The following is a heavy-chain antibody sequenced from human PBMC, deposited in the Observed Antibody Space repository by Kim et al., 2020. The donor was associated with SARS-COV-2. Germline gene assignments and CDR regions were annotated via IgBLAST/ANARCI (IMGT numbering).Heavy chain of an antibody. CDR2: IYAAGST. V-gene: IGHV3-53*01. CDR3: ARWVPGSNLNFGS. CDR1: GFTVRSSY. D-gene: IGHD1-1*01. J-gene: IGHJ4*02. Sequence: GGSLRLSCAASGFTVRSSYMSWVRQAPGKGLEWVSVIYAAGSTYYADSVKGRFTISRDNSKNTVYLQMNSLRAGDTPAYYCARWVPGSNLNFGSWGQGTL.